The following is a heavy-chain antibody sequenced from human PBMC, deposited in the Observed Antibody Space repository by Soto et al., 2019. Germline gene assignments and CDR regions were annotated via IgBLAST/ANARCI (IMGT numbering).Heavy chain of an antibody. CDR2: IIPIFGTA. V-gene: IGHV1-69*01. D-gene: IGHD3-22*01. J-gene: IGHJ5*02. CDR3: ARDYDSSGYYYGNWFDP. CDR1: GGTFSSYA. Sequence: QVQLVQSGAEVKKPGSSVEVSCKASGGTFSSYAISWVRQAPGQGLEWMGGIIPIFGTANYAQKFQGRVTITADESTSTAYMELSSLRSEDTAVYYCARDYDSSGYYYGNWFDPWGQGTLVTVSS.